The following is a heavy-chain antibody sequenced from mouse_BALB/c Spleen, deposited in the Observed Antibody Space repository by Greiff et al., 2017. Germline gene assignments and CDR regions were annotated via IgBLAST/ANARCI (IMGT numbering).Heavy chain of an antibody. Sequence: QVQLQQSGAELVRPGASVTLSCKASGYTFTDYEMHWVKQTPMHGLEWIGAIDPETGGTAYNQKFKGKATLTADKSSSTAYMELRSLTSEDSAVYYCTRLRSSLYFDYWGQGTTLTVSS. J-gene: IGHJ2*01. V-gene: IGHV1-15*01. CDR1: GYTFTDYE. CDR3: TRLRSSLYFDY. CDR2: IDPETGGT. D-gene: IGHD1-1*01.